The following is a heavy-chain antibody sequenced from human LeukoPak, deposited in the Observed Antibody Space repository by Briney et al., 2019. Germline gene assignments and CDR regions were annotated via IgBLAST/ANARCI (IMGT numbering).Heavy chain of an antibody. D-gene: IGHD3-22*01. J-gene: IGHJ6*03. CDR3: ARDTANYYDSSGYYPNHYYYYMDV. CDR1: GGSISSGSYY. Sequence: SETLSLACTVSGGSISSGSYYWSWIRQPAGKGLEWIGRIYTSGSTNYNPSLKSRVTISVDTSKNQFSLKLSSVTAADTAVYYCARDTANYYDSSGYYPNHYYYYMDVWGKGTTVTVSS. V-gene: IGHV4-61*02. CDR2: IYTSGST.